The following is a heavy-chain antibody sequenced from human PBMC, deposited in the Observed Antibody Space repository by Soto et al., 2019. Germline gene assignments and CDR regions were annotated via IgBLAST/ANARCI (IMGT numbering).Heavy chain of an antibody. CDR1: GFTFSTYG. CDR2: LSGDGTTS. D-gene: IGHD3-22*01. Sequence: VGSLRLSCTASGFTFSTYGMSWVRQAPGKGLEWVSSLSGDGTTSYYIDSVKGRFTISRDNSRNTLSLQMNSLRTEDTAIYYCAKDISFDTSAYNYWGQGILVTVSS. V-gene: IGHV3-23*01. J-gene: IGHJ4*02. CDR3: AKDISFDTSAYNY.